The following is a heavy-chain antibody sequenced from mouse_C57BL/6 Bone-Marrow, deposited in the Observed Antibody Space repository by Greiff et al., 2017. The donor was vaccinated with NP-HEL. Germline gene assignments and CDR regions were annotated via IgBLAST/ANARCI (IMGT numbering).Heavy chain of an antibody. J-gene: IGHJ4*01. CDR1: GYTFTSYW. Sequence: QVQLQQPGAELVKPGASVKMSCKASGYTFTSYWITWVKQRPGQGLAWIGDIYPGSGSTNYNEKFKSKATLTVDTSSSTAYMQLSSLTSEDSAVYYCAREGSNYVDAMDYWGQGTSVTVSS. CDR3: AREGSNYVDAMDY. D-gene: IGHD2-5*01. V-gene: IGHV1-55*01. CDR2: IYPGSGST.